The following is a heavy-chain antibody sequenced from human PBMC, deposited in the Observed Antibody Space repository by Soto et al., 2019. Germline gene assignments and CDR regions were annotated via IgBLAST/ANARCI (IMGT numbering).Heavy chain of an antibody. D-gene: IGHD1-1*01. J-gene: IGHJ6*02. Sequence: EVQLLESGGGLVQPGGSLRLSCAASGFTFSSYAMTWVRQPPGKGLEWVSVIRGTGDTTYYADSVKGRFTISRDNSKNTLYLQMSSLRAEDTAIYYCAKQQGPGTPYYYAMDVWGEGTTVTFSS. CDR1: GFTFSSYA. CDR2: IRGTGDTT. CDR3: AKQQGPGTPYYYAMDV. V-gene: IGHV3-23*01.